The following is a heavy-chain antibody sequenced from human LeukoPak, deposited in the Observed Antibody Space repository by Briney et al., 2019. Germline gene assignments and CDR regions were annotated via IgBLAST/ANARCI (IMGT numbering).Heavy chain of an antibody. Sequence: GGSLRLSCAASGFTFSSYGMPWVRQAPGKGLEWVAVISYDGSNKYYADSVKGRFTISRDNSKNTLYLQMNSLRAEDTAVYYCAKAGGWFGELLSSGLDYWGQGTLVTVSS. CDR2: ISYDGSNK. J-gene: IGHJ4*02. V-gene: IGHV3-30*18. CDR1: GFTFSSYG. D-gene: IGHD3-10*01. CDR3: AKAGGWFGELLSSGLDY.